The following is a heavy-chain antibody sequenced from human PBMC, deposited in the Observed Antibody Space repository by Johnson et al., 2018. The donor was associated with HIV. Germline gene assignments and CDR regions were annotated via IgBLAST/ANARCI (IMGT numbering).Heavy chain of an antibody. D-gene: IGHD2-21*02. CDR2: ISYDGSNK. CDR1: GFTFSSYA. J-gene: IGHJ3*02. Sequence: QVQLVESGGGVVQPGRSLRLSCAASGFTFSSYAMYWVRQAPGKGLEWVAVISYDGSNKYYADSVKGRFTISRDNSKNTVYLQMNSLRVEDTAVYYCARDPHIVVVTTIDTAMNAFDIWGPGTMVTVSS. CDR3: ARDPHIVVVTTIDTAMNAFDI. V-gene: IGHV3-30*14.